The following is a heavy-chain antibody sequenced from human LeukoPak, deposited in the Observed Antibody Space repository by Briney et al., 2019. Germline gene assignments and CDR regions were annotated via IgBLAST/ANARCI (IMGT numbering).Heavy chain of an antibody. CDR3: AITYYDFWSGYYSDTEFDY. CDR1: GXSFTSYW. D-gene: IGHD3-3*01. J-gene: IGHJ4*02. V-gene: IGHV5-51*01. Sequence: GESLKISFKGSGXSFTSYWIGWVRQMPGKGLEWMGIIYPGDSDTRYSPSFQGQVTISADKSISTAYLQWSSLKASDTAMYYCAITYYDFWSGYYSDTEFDYWGQGTLVTVSS. CDR2: IYPGDSDT.